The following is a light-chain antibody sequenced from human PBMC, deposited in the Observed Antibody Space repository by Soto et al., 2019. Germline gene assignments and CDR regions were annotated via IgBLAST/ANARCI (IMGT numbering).Light chain of an antibody. Sequence: SALDPTALGSGSPGSSFPLYCTGTRSDNVGYNYVSWYQHHPGKAPKLMIFDVSNRPSGVSNRFSGSKSGNTASLTISGLQPEDEADYYCSSYTTSNTRQIVFGTGTKVTVL. CDR3: SSYTTSNTRQIV. CDR1: RSDNVGYNY. V-gene: IGLV2-14*03. J-gene: IGLJ1*01. CDR2: DVS.